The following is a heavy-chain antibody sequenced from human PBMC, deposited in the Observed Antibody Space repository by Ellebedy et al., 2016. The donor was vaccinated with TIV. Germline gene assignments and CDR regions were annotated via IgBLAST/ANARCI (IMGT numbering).Heavy chain of an antibody. J-gene: IGHJ2*01. Sequence: PGGSLRLSCAASGFTFSNYSMNWVRQAPGKGLEWLANINQDGTVPDYLDSLKGRFSISRDNAKNLLFLQMHSLRDDDTAMYYCAGGTGWIFDLWGRGTLVTVSS. CDR2: INQDGTVP. CDR3: AGGTGWIFDL. CDR1: GFTFSNYS. D-gene: IGHD6-19*01. V-gene: IGHV3-7*03.